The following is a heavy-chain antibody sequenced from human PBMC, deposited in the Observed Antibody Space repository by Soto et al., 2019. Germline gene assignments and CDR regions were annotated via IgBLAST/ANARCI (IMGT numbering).Heavy chain of an antibody. CDR3: ARMTTVTRDYWYFDL. J-gene: IGHJ2*01. CDR1: GFTFSSYW. Sequence: EVQLVESGGGLVQPGGSLRLSCAASGFTFSSYWMSWVRQAPGKGLEWVANIKQDGSEKYYVDSVKGRFTISRDNAKNSLYLQMNSLRAEDTAVYYCARMTTVTRDYWYFDLWGRGTLVTVSS. V-gene: IGHV3-7*01. CDR2: IKQDGSEK. D-gene: IGHD4-4*01.